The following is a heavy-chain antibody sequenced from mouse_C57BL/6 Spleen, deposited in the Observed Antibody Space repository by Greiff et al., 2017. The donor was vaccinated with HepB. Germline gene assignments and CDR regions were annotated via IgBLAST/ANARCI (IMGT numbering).Heavy chain of an antibody. CDR2: IDPNSGGT. V-gene: IGHV1-72*01. CDR3: ARGRDITTVVADFDY. D-gene: IGHD1-1*01. CDR1: GYTFTSYW. J-gene: IGHJ2*01. Sequence: QVQLKQPGAELVKPGASVKLSCKASGYTFTSYWMHWVKQRPGRGLEWIGRIDPNSGGTKYNEKFKSKATLTVDKPSSTAYMQLSSLTSEDSAVYYCARGRDITTVVADFDYWGQGTTLTVSS.